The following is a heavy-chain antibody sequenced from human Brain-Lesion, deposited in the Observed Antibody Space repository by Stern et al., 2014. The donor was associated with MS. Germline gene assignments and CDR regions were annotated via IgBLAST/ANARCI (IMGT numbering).Heavy chain of an antibody. D-gene: IGHD3-10*01. CDR2: IGGSDGST. Sequence: EVQLEESGGGLVQPGGSLRLSCAGSGFTFRNYAMSWVRQAPGEGLEWVSGIGGSDGSTYYADSVKGRFTISRDNSKNTLYLQMNSLRAEDTAVYYCAKPPDYYGSGTYFHFDCWGQGTLVTVSS. J-gene: IGHJ4*02. CDR1: GFTFRNYA. V-gene: IGHV3-23*04. CDR3: AKPPDYYGSGTYFHFDC.